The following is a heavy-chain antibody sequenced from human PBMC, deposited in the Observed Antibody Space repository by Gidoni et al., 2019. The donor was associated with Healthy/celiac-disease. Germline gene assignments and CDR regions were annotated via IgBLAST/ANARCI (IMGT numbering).Heavy chain of an antibody. CDR2: ISGSGGST. CDR3: AKGGVGGYSGYKNAHYYYYYYMDV. V-gene: IGHV3-23*01. D-gene: IGHD5-12*01. Sequence: EVQLLESGGGLVQPGGSLRRSCAASGFTFTSYAMSWVRQAPGKGLEWVSAISGSGGSTYYADSVKGRFTISRDNSKNTLYLQMNSLRAEDTAVYYCAKGGVGGYSGYKNAHYYYYYYMDVWGKGTTVTVSS. CDR1: GFTFTSYA. J-gene: IGHJ6*03.